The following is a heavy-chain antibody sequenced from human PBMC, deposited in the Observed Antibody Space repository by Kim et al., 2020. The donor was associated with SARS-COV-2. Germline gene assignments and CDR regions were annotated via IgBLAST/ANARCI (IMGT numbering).Heavy chain of an antibody. D-gene: IGHD5-18*01. CDR3: ARSSGGYSYYYYGMDV. V-gene: IGHV1-69*02. Sequence: KSQGRVTITADKSTSTAYMELSSLRSEDTAVYYCARSSGGYSYYYYGMDVWGQGTTVTVSS. J-gene: IGHJ6*02.